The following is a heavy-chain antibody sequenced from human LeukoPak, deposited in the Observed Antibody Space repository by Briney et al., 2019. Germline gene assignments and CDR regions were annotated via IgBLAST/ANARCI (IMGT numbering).Heavy chain of an antibody. J-gene: IGHJ4*02. Sequence: SETLSLTCSVSGASISEYYWSWIRQSPAKGLEWIGYVVYTGVTKYNPSLKSRASISVDTSKNQVSLRLTSVTAADTAVYFCARDWGEGFYWGQGTLVAVSS. CDR2: VVYTGVT. CDR3: ARDWGEGFY. V-gene: IGHV4-59*01. D-gene: IGHD3-16*01. CDR1: GASISEYY.